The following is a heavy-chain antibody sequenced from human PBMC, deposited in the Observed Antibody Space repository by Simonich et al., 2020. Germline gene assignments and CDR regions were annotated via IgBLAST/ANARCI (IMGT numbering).Heavy chain of an antibody. D-gene: IGHD3-16*01. J-gene: IGHJ3*02. CDR1: CGSFSGYY. CDR2: INHSGST. Sequence: QVQLQQWGAGLLKPSETLSFTCAVYCGSFSGYYWSWIRQPPGKGLEWIGEINHSGSTNYNPALKSRVTISVDTSKTQFSLKLSSVTAADTAVYYCARPLGIVWAFDIWGQGTMVTVSS. V-gene: IGHV4-34*01. CDR3: ARPLGIVWAFDI.